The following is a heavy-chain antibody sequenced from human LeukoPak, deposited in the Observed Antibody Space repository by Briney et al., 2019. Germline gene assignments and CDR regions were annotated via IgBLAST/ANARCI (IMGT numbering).Heavy chain of an antibody. CDR1: GGSISSGDYY. Sequence: SETLSLTCTVSGGSISSGDYYWSWIRQPPGKGLEWIGYIYHSGSTYYNPSLKSRVTISVDTSKNQFSLKLSSVTAADTAVYYCASLVVVAASIDYWGQGTLVTVSS. CDR2: IYHSGST. D-gene: IGHD2-15*01. CDR3: ASLVVVAASIDY. V-gene: IGHV4-30-4*01. J-gene: IGHJ4*02.